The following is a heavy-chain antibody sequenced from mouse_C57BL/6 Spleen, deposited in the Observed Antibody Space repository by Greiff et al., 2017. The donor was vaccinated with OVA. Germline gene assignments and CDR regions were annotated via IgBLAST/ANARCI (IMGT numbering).Heavy chain of an antibody. CDR2: IWSGGST. D-gene: IGHD3-3*01. CDR1: GFSLTSYG. J-gene: IGHJ3*01. Sequence: VQLKESGPGLVQPSQSLSITCTVSGFSLTSYGVHWVRQSPGKGLEWLGVIWSGGSTDYNAAFISRLSISKDNSKSQVFFKMNSLQADDTAIYYCARPSGTAFAYWGRGTLVTVSA. V-gene: IGHV2-2*01. CDR3: ARPSGTAFAY.